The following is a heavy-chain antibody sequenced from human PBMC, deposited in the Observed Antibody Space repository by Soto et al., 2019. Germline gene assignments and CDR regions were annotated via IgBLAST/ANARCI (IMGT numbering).Heavy chain of an antibody. D-gene: IGHD3-3*01. V-gene: IGHV3-30-3*01. CDR2: ISYDGSNK. CDR1: GFTFSSYA. Sequence: GGSLRLSCAASGFTFSSYAMHWVRQAPGKGLEWVAVISYDGSNKYYADSVKGRFTISRDNSKNTLYLQMNSLRAEDTAVYYCARDVRSGVVIIPHFDYWGQATLLTVSS. J-gene: IGHJ4*02. CDR3: ARDVRSGVVIIPHFDY.